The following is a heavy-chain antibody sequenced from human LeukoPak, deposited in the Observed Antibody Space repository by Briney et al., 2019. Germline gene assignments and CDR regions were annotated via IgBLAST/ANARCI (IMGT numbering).Heavy chain of an antibody. J-gene: IGHJ4*02. D-gene: IGHD5-18*01. CDR2: IYYSGST. CDR1: GGSLRSSNY. CDR3: ARVGGYSYGNFDY. V-gene: IGHV4-39*07. Sequence: TSETLSLTCTVSGGSLRSSNYWGWIRQPPGKGLEWIGSIYYSGSTYYNPSLKSRVTISVDTSKNQFSLKLSSVTAADTGVYYCARVGGYSYGNFDYWGQGTLATVSS.